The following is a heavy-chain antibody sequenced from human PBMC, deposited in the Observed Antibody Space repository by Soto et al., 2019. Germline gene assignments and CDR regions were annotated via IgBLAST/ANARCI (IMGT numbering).Heavy chain of an antibody. V-gene: IGHV4-39*01. CDR2: IYYSGST. Sequence: SETLCLTCTVSGGSISSSSYYWGWIRQPPGKGLEWIGSIYYSGSTYYNPSLKSRVTISVDTSKNQFSLKLSSVTAEETAVYYCASITTYCSGGRCYPYYFDYWGQGTLVTASS. J-gene: IGHJ4*02. D-gene: IGHD2-15*01. CDR3: ASITTYCSGGRCYPYYFDY. CDR1: GGSISSSSYY.